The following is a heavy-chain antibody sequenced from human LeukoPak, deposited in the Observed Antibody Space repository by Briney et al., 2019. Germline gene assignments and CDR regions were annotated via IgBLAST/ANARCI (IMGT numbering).Heavy chain of an antibody. J-gene: IGHJ3*02. V-gene: IGHV3-48*03. CDR3: ARDMHDAFDI. CDR1: GFTFSSYE. Sequence: GGSLRLSCAASGFTFSSYEMNWVRQAPGKGLEWVSYISIIGSTIYYADSVKGRFTITRDNAKNSLYLQMNSLRAEDTAVYYCARDMHDAFDIWGQRRMVTVSS. CDR2: ISIIGSTI.